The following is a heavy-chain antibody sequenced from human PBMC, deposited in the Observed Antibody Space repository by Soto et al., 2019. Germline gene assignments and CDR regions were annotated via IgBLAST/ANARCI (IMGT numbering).Heavy chain of an antibody. CDR1: GFTFNNYA. D-gene: IGHD3-10*01. V-gene: IGHV3-23*01. CDR3: AKGRGGSGSLTPRVDF. J-gene: IGHJ4*02. CDR2: ISGGGDTK. Sequence: EVQLLESGGGLVQPGGSLRLSCAASGFTFNNYAMTWVRQAPGKGLEWVSDISGGGDTKTYADSVKDRFSVSRDGSKNTLYLQMSSMRAEDTALYYCAKGRGGSGSLTPRVDFWGQGTLVTVSS.